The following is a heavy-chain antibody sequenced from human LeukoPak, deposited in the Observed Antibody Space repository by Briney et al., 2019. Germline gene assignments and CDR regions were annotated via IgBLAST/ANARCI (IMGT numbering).Heavy chain of an antibody. CDR2: FYTSGTT. Sequence: SETLSLTCTVSGDSISSGIYYWSWIRQPAGKGLEWIGRFYTSGTTNYNPSLKSRLTMSEDTSKNHFSLTLSYVTAAATAVYYCARVRDAVAPDYWGQGTLVTVSS. CDR3: ARVRDAVAPDY. V-gene: IGHV4-61*02. J-gene: IGHJ4*02. CDR1: GDSISSGIYY.